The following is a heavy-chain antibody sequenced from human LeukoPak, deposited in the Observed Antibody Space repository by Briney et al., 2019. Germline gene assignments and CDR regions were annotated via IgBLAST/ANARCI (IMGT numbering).Heavy chain of an antibody. CDR1: GFTFDDYA. Sequence: PGGSLRLSCAASGFTFDDYALHWVRQAPGKGLDWVSGISWNSGSIGYADSVKGRFTISRDNAKNSLYLQMNSLRAEDTALYYCAKDKIGCSGGSCYNFDYWGQGTLVTVSS. CDR2: ISWNSGSI. CDR3: AKDKIGCSGGSCYNFDY. V-gene: IGHV3-9*01. D-gene: IGHD2-15*01. J-gene: IGHJ4*02.